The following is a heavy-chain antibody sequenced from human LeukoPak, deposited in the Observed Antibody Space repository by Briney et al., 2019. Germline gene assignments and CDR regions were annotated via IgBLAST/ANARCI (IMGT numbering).Heavy chain of an antibody. Sequence: PGGSLRLSCAASGFTFDDYAMHWVRQAPGKGLEWVSGISWNSGSIGYADSVKGRFTISRDNAKNSLYLQMNSLRAEDTALYYCARFPNWAYYYYGMDVWGQGTTVTVSS. CDR2: ISWNSGSI. V-gene: IGHV3-9*01. J-gene: IGHJ6*02. CDR3: ARFPNWAYYYYGMDV. D-gene: IGHD1-1*01. CDR1: GFTFDDYA.